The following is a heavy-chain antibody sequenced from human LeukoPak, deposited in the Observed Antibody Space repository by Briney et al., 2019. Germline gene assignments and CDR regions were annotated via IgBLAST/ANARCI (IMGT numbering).Heavy chain of an antibody. CDR1: GVTFSSYE. CDR2: ISSSGSTI. V-gene: IGHV3-48*03. CDR3: ARAEWLREGYFDY. J-gene: IGHJ4*02. Sequence: GGSLRRSCAASGVTFSSYEMNWVRQAPGKGLEWVSYISSSGSTIYYADSVKGRFTISRDNAKNSLYLQMNSLRAEDTAVYYCARAEWLREGYFDYWGQGTLVTVSS. D-gene: IGHD5-12*01.